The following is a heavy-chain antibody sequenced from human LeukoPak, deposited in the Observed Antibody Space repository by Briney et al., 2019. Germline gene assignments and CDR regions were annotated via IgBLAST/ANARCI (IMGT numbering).Heavy chain of an antibody. CDR1: GFTFSSND. D-gene: IGHD6-19*01. V-gene: IGHV3-48*01. J-gene: IGHJ4*02. CDR2: ISITSKTI. CDR3: ARQLAVAGFDY. Sequence: GGSLRLSCAGSGFTFSSNDMSWVRQPPGKGLEWVSYISITSKTIKYADSVKGRFTISRDNAKNSLYLQMNSLRAEDTAVYYCARQLAVAGFDYWGQGTLVTVSS.